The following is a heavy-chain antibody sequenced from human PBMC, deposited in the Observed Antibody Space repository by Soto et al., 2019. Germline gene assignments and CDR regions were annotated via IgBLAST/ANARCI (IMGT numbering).Heavy chain of an antibody. CDR3: ARDADILTGYYRGYFYGMDV. CDR2: IIPMLATA. D-gene: IGHD3-9*01. CDR1: GGTFSIYA. J-gene: IGHJ6*02. Sequence: QVQLVQSGAEVKKPGSSVKVSCKASGGTFSIYAISWVRQAPGQGLEWMGGIIPMLATANYAQKFQGRVTITADESTSTAYMELGSLRSEDTAVYYCARDADILTGYYRGYFYGMDVWGQGTTVTVSS. V-gene: IGHV1-69*11.